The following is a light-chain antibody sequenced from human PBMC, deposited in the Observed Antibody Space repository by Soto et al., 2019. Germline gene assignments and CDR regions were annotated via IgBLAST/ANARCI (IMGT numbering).Light chain of an antibody. CDR2: GAS. CDR1: QSVRSN. Sequence: EVVMTQSPATLSASSGERATLSCRASQSVRSNLAWYQQKPGQAPRLLIYGASTRATGIPARFSGSGSGTEFTLTISSLQSEDFAVYYCQQYNNWPITFGQGTRLEIK. J-gene: IGKJ5*01. V-gene: IGKV3-15*01. CDR3: QQYNNWPIT.